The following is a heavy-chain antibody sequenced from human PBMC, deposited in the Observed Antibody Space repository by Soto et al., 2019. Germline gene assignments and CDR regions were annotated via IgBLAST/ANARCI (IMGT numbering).Heavy chain of an antibody. D-gene: IGHD6-19*01. V-gene: IGHV4-39*01. CDR2: IYYSGSI. Sequence: SETLSLTCSVSGGSISSSSYYWGWIRQPPGKGLEWIGSIYYSGSIYYNPSLKSRVTISVDTSKNQFSLKLSSVTAAESAVFYCARQSSGWYNWFDPWGQGTLVTVSS. CDR1: GGSISSSSYY. J-gene: IGHJ5*02. CDR3: ARQSSGWYNWFDP.